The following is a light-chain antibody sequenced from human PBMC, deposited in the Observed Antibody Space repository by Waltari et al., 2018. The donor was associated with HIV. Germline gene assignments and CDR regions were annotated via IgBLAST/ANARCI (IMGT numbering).Light chain of an antibody. J-gene: IGKJ5*01. V-gene: IGKV3-15*01. CDR1: QSVSSN. Sequence: EIVMTQSPATLSVSPGERATLSCRASQSVSSNLAWYQQKAGQAPRLLIYGASTRATGIPARYSGSGSRTEFALTISSVQSEDFGVYYCQQYDNWPPVTFSQGTRLEIK. CDR3: QQYDNWPPVT. CDR2: GAS.